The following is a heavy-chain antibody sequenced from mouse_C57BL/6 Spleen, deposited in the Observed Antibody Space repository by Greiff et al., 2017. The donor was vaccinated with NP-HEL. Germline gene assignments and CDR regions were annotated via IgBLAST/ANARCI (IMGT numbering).Heavy chain of an antibody. J-gene: IGHJ2*01. CDR3: ARFTTVYFDY. CDR1: GYTFTSYW. CDR2: IDPSDSYT. D-gene: IGHD1-1*01. V-gene: IGHV1-50*01. Sequence: QVQLQQPGAELVKPGASVKLSCKASGYTFTSYWMQWVKQRPGQGLEWIGEIDPSDSYTNYNQKFKGKATLTVDTSSSTAYMQLSSLTSEDSAVYYCARFTTVYFDYWGQGTTLTVSS.